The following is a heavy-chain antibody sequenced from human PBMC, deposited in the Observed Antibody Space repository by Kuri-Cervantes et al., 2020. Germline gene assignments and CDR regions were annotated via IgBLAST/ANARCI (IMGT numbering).Heavy chain of an antibody. Sequence: SETLSLTCTVSGGSISSSSYYWGWIRQPPGKGLEWIGSIYYSGSTYYNPSLKSRVTISVDTSKNQFSLKLSSVTAADTAVYYCARLGYIDFDYWGQGTLVTGSS. D-gene: IGHD5-24*01. CDR3: ARLGYIDFDY. V-gene: IGHV4-39*01. CDR2: IYYSGST. J-gene: IGHJ4*02. CDR1: GGSISSSSYY.